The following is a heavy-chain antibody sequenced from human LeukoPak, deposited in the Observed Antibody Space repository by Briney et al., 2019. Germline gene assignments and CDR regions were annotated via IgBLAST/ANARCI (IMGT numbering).Heavy chain of an antibody. J-gene: IGHJ3*02. V-gene: IGHV3-7*01. CDR1: GFTFSSYW. CDR3: AREGVSAAAYTYAFDI. D-gene: IGHD6-13*01. CDR2: IKQDGSEE. Sequence: GGSLRLSCAASGFTFSSYWMSWVRQAPGKGLEWVANIKQDGSEEYYVDSVKGRFTISRDNAKNSLYLQMNSLRAEDTAVYYCAREGVSAAAYTYAFDIWGQGTMVTVSS.